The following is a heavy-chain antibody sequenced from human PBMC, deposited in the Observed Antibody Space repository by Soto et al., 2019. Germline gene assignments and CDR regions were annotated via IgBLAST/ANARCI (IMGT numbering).Heavy chain of an antibody. D-gene: IGHD6-19*01. CDR1: GFTFSSYA. J-gene: IGHJ4*02. CDR2: ISGSGGST. Sequence: AGSLRLSCAASGFTFSSYAMSWVRQAPGKGLEWVSAISGSGGSTYYADSVKGRFTISRDNSKNTLYLQMNSLRAEDTAVYYCARNNRRAVAGYFDYWGQGTLVTVSS. CDR3: ARNNRRAVAGYFDY. V-gene: IGHV3-23*01.